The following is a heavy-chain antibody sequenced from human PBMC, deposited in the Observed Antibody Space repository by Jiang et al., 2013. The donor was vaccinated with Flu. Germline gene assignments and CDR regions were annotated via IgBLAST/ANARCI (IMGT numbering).Heavy chain of an antibody. CDR3: ARFLWFGLEYNVVPTP. Sequence: YGSGLVKPSETLSLTCTVSGGSISSSSYYWGWIRQPPGKGLEWIGSIYYSGSTYYNPSLKSRVTISVDTSKNQFSLKLSSVTAADTAVYYCARFLWFGLEYNVVPTPWGQGTLVTVSS. CDR1: GGSISSSSYY. V-gene: IGHV4-39*01. CDR2: IYYSGST. J-gene: IGHJ5*02. D-gene: IGHD3-10*01.